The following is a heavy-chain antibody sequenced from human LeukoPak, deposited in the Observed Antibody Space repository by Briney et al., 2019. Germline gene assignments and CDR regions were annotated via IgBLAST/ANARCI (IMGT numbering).Heavy chain of an antibody. V-gene: IGHV3-7*04. Sequence: GESLRLSCAASGFTFSSYWMSWVRRAPGKGLEWVANIKQDGSEKCYVDSVKGRFTISRDNAKNSLYLQMNSLRAEDTAVYYCARDLSGGLDGMDVWGQGTTVTVSS. D-gene: IGHD3-16*01. CDR2: IKQDGSEK. CDR1: GFTFSSYW. CDR3: ARDLSGGLDGMDV. J-gene: IGHJ6*02.